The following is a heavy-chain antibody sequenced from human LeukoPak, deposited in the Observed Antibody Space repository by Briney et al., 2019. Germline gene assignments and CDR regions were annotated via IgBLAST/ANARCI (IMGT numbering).Heavy chain of an antibody. CDR3: ARGLGITIFGVVAYFDY. V-gene: IGHV4-59*01. J-gene: IGHJ4*02. Sequence: PSETLSLTCTVSGGSISSYYWSWIRQPPGKGLEWIGYIYYSGSTDYNPSLKSRVTISVDTSKNQFSLKLSSVTAADTAVYYCARGLGITIFGVVAYFDYWGQGTLVTVSS. CDR1: GGSISSYY. D-gene: IGHD3-3*01. CDR2: IYYSGST.